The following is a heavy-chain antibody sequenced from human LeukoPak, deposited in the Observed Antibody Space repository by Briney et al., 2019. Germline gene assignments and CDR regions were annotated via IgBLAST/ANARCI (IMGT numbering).Heavy chain of an antibody. Sequence: GGSLGLSCEVSGFAFGSEAMSWVRQSPARGLEWVASISPGGGTTYYADSVKGRFTISRDNSKNTRYLQMNSRRAKDTPVYYCAKAPRGVVPAAMNVFDIWGQGTMVTVSS. J-gene: IGHJ3*02. CDR3: AKAPRGVVPAAMNVFDI. D-gene: IGHD2-2*01. V-gene: IGHV3-23*01. CDR1: GFAFGSEA. CDR2: ISPGGGTT.